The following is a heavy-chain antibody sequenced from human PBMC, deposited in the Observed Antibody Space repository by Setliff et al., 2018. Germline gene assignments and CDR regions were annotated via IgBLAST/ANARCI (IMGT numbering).Heavy chain of an antibody. CDR1: GFTVSSNY. V-gene: IGHV3-66*02. CDR3: AREATWGFDY. Sequence: GGSLRLSCAASGFTVSSNYMSRVRQAPGKGLEWVSIIYSGGSTYSADSVKGRFTISRDNSKNTLYLQMNSLRAEDTAMYYCAREATWGFDYWGLGTLVTVSS. J-gene: IGHJ4*02. CDR2: IYSGGST. D-gene: IGHD3-16*01.